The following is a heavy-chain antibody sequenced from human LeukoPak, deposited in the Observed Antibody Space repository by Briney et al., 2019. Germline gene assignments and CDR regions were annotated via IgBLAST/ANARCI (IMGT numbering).Heavy chain of an antibody. CDR2: ISAYNGNT. V-gene: IGHV1-18*01. CDR1: GYTFTSYG. D-gene: IGHD6-13*01. J-gene: IGHJ4*02. Sequence: ASVKVSYKASGYTFTSYGISWVRQAPGQGLEWMGWISAYNGNTNYAQKLQGRVTMTTDTSTSTAYMELRSLRSDDTAVYYCARDLGIAASPYYFDYWGQGTLVTVSS. CDR3: ARDLGIAASPYYFDY.